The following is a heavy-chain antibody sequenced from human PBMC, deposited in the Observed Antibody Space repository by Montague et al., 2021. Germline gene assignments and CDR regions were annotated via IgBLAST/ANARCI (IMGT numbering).Heavy chain of an antibody. CDR2: IYYSGST. CDR1: GGSVSSGSYY. D-gene: IGHD3-16*01. V-gene: IGHV4-61*01. J-gene: IGHJ4*02. CDR3: AGWGLPEKYYFDY. Sequence: SETLSLTCTVSGGSVSSGSYYWSWIRQPPGKGLEWIGYIYYSGSTNYNPSLKSRVTISVDTSKNQFSLRLSSVTAADTAVYYYAGWGLPEKYYFDYWGQGTLVTVSS.